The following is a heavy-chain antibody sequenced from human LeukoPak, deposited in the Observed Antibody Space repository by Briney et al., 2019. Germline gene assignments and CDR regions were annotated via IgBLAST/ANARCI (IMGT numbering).Heavy chain of an antibody. Sequence: SETLSLTCTVSGGSISSYYWSWIRQPPGKGLVWIGYIHYSGSTNYNPSLKSRVTVSVDTSNSQFSLKLSSVTAADTAVYYCARANVGYDFWSGYYDAFDIWGQGTMVTVSS. J-gene: IGHJ3*02. CDR3: ARANVGYDFWSGYYDAFDI. V-gene: IGHV4-59*01. CDR1: GGSISSYY. CDR2: IHYSGST. D-gene: IGHD3-3*01.